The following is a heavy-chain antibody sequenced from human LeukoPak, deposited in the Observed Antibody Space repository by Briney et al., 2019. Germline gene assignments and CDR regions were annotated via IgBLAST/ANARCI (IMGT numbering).Heavy chain of an antibody. D-gene: IGHD5-12*01. CDR3: ARGKRNSDYDYFDY. Sequence: ASVKVSCKASGYIFTSYAIHWVRQAPGQRLECIVWINAGNSNTKYSQKLQGRVTITRDTSASAAYMELSSLRSEDTAVYYCARGKRNSDYDYFDYWGQGTLVTVSS. J-gene: IGHJ4*02. V-gene: IGHV1-3*01. CDR1: GYIFTSYA. CDR2: INAGNSNT.